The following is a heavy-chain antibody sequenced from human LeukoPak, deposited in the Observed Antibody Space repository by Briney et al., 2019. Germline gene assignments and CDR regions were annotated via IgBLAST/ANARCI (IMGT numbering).Heavy chain of an antibody. D-gene: IGHD2-2*01. CDR2: ISAYNGNT. CDR3: ARAASPPYYYGMDV. J-gene: IGHJ6*02. V-gene: IGHV1-18*01. CDR1: GYTFTSYG. Sequence: ASVKVSCKASGYTFTSYGISWVRQAPGQGLEWMGWISAYNGNTNYAQKLQGRVTMTTDTSTSTAYMELRSLRSDDTAVYYCARAASPPYYYGMDVWGQGTTVTVSS.